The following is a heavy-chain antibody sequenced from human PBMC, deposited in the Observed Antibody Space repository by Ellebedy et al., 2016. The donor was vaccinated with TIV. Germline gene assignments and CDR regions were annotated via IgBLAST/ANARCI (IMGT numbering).Heavy chain of an antibody. J-gene: IGHJ3*02. D-gene: IGHD3-16*01. Sequence: GGSLRLSCGASGFSFRSYWMTWVRQAPGKGLEWVGNINQDGSEKYYVDSVKGRFTISRDNAKRTLDLQMNSLRAEDTAIYYCATDGSYGDYLSPTHAFEIWGQGTLVTVSP. V-gene: IGHV3-7*01. CDR1: GFSFRSYW. CDR3: ATDGSYGDYLSPTHAFEI. CDR2: INQDGSEK.